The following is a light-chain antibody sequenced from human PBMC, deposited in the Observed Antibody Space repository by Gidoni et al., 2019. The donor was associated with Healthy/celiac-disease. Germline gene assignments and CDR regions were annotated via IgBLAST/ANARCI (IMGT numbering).Light chain of an antibody. CDR1: QSVSSSY. CDR2: GAS. J-gene: IGKJ1*01. Sequence: EIVWTHSSGPLSLSPGERATLACRASQSVSSSYSAWYQQKPGQAPRLLSDGASSRTTGLPDRCSGSGSGTDFTLTSSRLEPEDFAVYCCQQYGSSPLTFGQGTKVEIK. CDR3: QQYGSSPLT. V-gene: IGKV3-20*01.